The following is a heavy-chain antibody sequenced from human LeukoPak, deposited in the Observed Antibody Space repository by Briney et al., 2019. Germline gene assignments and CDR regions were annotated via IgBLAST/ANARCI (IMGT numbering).Heavy chain of an antibody. V-gene: IGHV3-23*01. Sequence: GGSLRLSCAASGFTFSNYAMSWVRQAPGNGLEWVSAIRGRGDSTYYADSVMGRFAISRDNSKNTLYLQLNYLRAEDTAVYYCAKEDYDSSGGFDSWGQGTLVTVSS. CDR2: IRGRGDST. D-gene: IGHD3-22*01. J-gene: IGHJ4*02. CDR1: GFTFSNYA. CDR3: AKEDYDSSGGFDS.